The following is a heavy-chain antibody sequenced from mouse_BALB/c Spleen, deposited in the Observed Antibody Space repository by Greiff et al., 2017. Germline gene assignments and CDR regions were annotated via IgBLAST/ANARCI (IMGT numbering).Heavy chain of an antibody. V-gene: IGHV5-12-1*01. J-gene: IGHJ3*01. D-gene: IGHD1-2*01. Sequence: EVKVEESGGGLVKPGGSLKLSCAASGFAFSSYDMSWVRQTPEKRLEWVAYISSGGGSTYYPDTVKGRFTISRDNAKNTLYLQMSSLKSEDTAMYYCARQDYGYVFAYWGQGTLVTVSA. CDR3: ARQDYGYVFAY. CDR2: ISSGGGST. CDR1: GFAFSSYD.